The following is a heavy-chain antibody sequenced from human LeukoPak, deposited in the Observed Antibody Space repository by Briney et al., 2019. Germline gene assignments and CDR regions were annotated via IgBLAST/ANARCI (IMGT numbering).Heavy chain of an antibody. J-gene: IGHJ4*02. CDR2: IIPILGIA. Sequence: ASVKVSCKASGGTFSSYAISWVRQAPGQGLEWMGRIIPILGIANYAQKFQGRVTITADKSTSTAYMELSSLRSEDTAVYYCAGNYYGSGSYFPADFDYWGQGTLVTVSS. D-gene: IGHD3-10*01. V-gene: IGHV1-69*04. CDR1: GGTFSSYA. CDR3: AGNYYGSGSYFPADFDY.